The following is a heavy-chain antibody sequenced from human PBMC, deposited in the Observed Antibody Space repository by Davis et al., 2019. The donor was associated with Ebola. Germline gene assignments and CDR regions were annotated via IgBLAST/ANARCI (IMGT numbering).Heavy chain of an antibody. Sequence: GGSLRLSCAASGFTFDDYAMHWVRQAPGKGLEWVSGISWNSGSIGYADSVKGRFTISRDNAKNSLYLQMNSLRAEDTALYYCARVRVAATHDYWGQGTLVTVSS. V-gene: IGHV3-9*01. CDR1: GFTFDDYA. CDR3: ARVRVAATHDY. D-gene: IGHD2-15*01. CDR2: ISWNSGSI. J-gene: IGHJ4*02.